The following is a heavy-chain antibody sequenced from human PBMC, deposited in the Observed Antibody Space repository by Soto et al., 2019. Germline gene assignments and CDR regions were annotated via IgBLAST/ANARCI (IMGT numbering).Heavy chain of an antibody. V-gene: IGHV1-3*01. J-gene: IGHJ4*02. CDR3: ARGGLRFLEWLSFLDFFDY. D-gene: IGHD3-3*01. CDR2: INAGNGNT. Sequence: QVQLVQSGAEVKKPGASVKVSCKASGYTFTSYAMHWVRQAPGQRLEWMGWINAGNGNTKYSQKFQGRVTITRDTSASTAYMELSSLRSEDTAVHYCARGGLRFLEWLSFLDFFDYWGQGTLVTVSS. CDR1: GYTFTSYA.